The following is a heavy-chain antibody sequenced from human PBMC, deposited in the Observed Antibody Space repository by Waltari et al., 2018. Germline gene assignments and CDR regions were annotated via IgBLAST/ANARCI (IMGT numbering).Heavy chain of an antibody. CDR1: GGSISSHY. Sequence: QVQLQESGPGLVKPSETLSLTCTVSGGSISSHYWSWIRQPPGKGLEWIGYIYYSGSTNYNPSLKSRVTISVDTSKNQFSLKLSSVTAADTAVYYCARGPDTAIPEFDYWGQGTLVTVSS. CDR3: ARGPDTAIPEFDY. D-gene: IGHD5-18*01. J-gene: IGHJ4*02. V-gene: IGHV4-59*11. CDR2: IYYSGST.